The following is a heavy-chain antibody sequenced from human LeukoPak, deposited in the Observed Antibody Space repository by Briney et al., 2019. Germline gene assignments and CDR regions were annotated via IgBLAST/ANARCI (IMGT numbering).Heavy chain of an antibody. J-gene: IGHJ5*02. CDR1: GGSISSSSYY. CDR2: IYYSGST. Sequence: SETLSLTCTVSGGSISSSSYYWGWIRQPPGKGLEWIGSIYYSGSTYYNPSLKSRVTISVDTSKDQFSLKLSSVTAADTAVYYCARNQRYSRITNWFDPWGQGTLVTVSS. CDR3: ARNQRYSRITNWFDP. D-gene: IGHD6-13*01. V-gene: IGHV4-39*01.